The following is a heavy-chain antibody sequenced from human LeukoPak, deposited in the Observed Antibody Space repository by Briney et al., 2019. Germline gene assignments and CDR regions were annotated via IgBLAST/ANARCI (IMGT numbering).Heavy chain of an antibody. J-gene: IGHJ6*02. Sequence: SVKVSCKASGGTFSSYAISWVRQAPGQGLEWMGRIIPILGIANYAQKFQGRVTITADKSTSTAYMELSSLRSEDTAVYYCARGGYCSSTSPCYYYGMDAWGQGTTVTVSS. CDR1: GGTFSSYA. V-gene: IGHV1-69*04. CDR2: IIPILGIA. D-gene: IGHD2-2*03. CDR3: ARGGYCSSTSPCYYYGMDA.